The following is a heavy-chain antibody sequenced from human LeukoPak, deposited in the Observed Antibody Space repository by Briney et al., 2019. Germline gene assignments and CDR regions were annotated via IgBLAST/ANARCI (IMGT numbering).Heavy chain of an antibody. J-gene: IGHJ5*02. D-gene: IGHD2-15*01. CDR3: ARPGYCGGGSCPNWFDP. V-gene: IGHV3-48*04. Sequence: PGGSLRLSCAASGFTFSNNWMNWVRQAPGKGLEWVSYISSSSSTVYYADSVKGRFTISRDNAKNSLYLQMNSLRAEDSAVYYCARPGYCGGGSCPNWFDPWGQGTLVTVSS. CDR2: ISSSSSTV. CDR1: GFTFSNNW.